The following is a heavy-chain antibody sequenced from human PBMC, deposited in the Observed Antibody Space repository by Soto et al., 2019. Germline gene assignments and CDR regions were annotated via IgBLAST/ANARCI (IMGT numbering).Heavy chain of an antibody. CDR1: GGSISSGGYY. J-gene: IGHJ3*02. CDR2: IYYSGST. Sequence: SETLSLTCTVSGGSISSGGYYWSWIRQHPGKGLEWIGYIYYSGSTYYNPSLKSRVTISVDTSKNQFSLKLSSVTAADTAVYYCAREGTYSSTGIAAFDIWGQGTMVTVSS. V-gene: IGHV4-31*03. CDR3: AREGTYSSTGIAAFDI. D-gene: IGHD6-13*01.